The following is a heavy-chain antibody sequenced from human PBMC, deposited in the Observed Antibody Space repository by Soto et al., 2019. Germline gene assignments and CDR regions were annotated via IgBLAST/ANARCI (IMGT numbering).Heavy chain of an antibody. Sequence: VASVKVSCKAAGYTFTSYGISWVRQAPGQGLEWMGWISAYNGNTNYAQKLQGRVTMTTDTSTSTAYMELRSLRSDDTAVYYCAKAKVYYYDNSGYYADYWARDPSAPSP. CDR1: GYTFTSYG. CDR3: AKAKVYYYDNSGYYADY. D-gene: IGHD3-22*01. V-gene: IGHV1-18*01. J-gene: IGHJ4*02. CDR2: ISAYNGNT.